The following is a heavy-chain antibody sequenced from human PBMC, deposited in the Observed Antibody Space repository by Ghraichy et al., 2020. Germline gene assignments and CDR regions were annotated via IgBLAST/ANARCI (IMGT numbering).Heavy chain of an antibody. V-gene: IGHV3-30*04. Sequence: GGSLRLSCVASGLTLSNYVMHWVRQAPGKGPEWVAVVSSDERTILYADSVKGRFTISRDTSKNTLYLQMDSLRTEDTAVYYCARESAQGSGSCGNFDYWGQGTLVTVSS. J-gene: IGHJ4*02. CDR2: VSSDERTI. D-gene: IGHD3-10*01. CDR3: ARESAQGSGSCGNFDY. CDR1: GLTLSNYV.